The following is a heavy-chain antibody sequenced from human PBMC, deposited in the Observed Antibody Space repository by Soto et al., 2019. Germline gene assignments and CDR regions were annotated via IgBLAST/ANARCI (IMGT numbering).Heavy chain of an antibody. CDR1: GGTFSSYA. CDR3: AREGGGWDFDY. J-gene: IGHJ4*02. CDR2: IIPIFGTA. V-gene: IGHV1-69*13. Sequence: ASVKVSCKASGGTFSSYAISWVRQAPGQGLEWMGGIIPIFGTANYAQKFQGRVTITADESTSTAYMELSSLRSEDTAVYYCAREGGGWDFDYWGQGPWSPSPQ. D-gene: IGHD2-15*01.